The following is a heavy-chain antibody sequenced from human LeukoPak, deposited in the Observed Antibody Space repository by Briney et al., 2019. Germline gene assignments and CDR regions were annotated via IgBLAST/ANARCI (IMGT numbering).Heavy chain of an antibody. CDR1: GFTFSSFW. J-gene: IGHJ5*02. D-gene: IGHD6-13*01. Sequence: GGSLRLSCAASGFTFSSFWMHWVRQAPGKGLVWVSRINSDGSSTTYADSVKGRFTISRDNSKNTLYLQMNSLRAEDTAVYYCAKKADSSSRSWGQGTLVTVSS. V-gene: IGHV3-74*01. CDR3: AKKADSSSRS. CDR2: INSDGSST.